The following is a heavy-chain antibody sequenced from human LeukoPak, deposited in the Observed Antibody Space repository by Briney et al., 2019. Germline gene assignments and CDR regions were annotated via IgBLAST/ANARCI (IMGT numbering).Heavy chain of an antibody. J-gene: IGHJ4*02. D-gene: IGHD3-16*01. CDR3: VRDLVFVWTPGDDFDF. V-gene: IGHV3-74*01. CDR2: INEDATTI. Sequence: GGSLRLSCAAPGFSFSAYWMHWVRHAPGKGLEWVARINEDATTISYADSVKGRFIISRDNTKKSLYLQMNNLSAEDTAVYYCVRDLVFVWTPGDDFDFWGQGTLVIVSS. CDR1: GFSFSAYW.